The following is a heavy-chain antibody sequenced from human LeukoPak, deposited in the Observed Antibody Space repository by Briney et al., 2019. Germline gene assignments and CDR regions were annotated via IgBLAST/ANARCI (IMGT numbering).Heavy chain of an antibody. CDR2: ISGSGGGT. CDR1: GFTFSSYA. D-gene: IGHD2-2*01. CDR3: AKGGGGVGYCSSTSCPPIDY. Sequence: PGGSLRLSCAASGFTFSSYAMTWVRQAPGKGLEWVSGISGSGGGTYYADSVQGRFTISRDNSKNTLYLQMNSLRAEDTAVYYCAKGGGGVGYCSSTSCPPIDYWAREPWSPSPQ. V-gene: IGHV3-23*01. J-gene: IGHJ4*02.